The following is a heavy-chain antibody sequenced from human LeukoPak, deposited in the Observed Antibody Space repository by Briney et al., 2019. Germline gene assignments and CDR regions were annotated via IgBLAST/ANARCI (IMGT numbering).Heavy chain of an antibody. CDR3: ARAMLWFGELSYAPADY. Sequence: KPGGSLRLSCAASGFTFSSYSMNWVRQAPGKGLEWVSSISSSSSYIYYADSVKGRFTISRDNAKNSLYLQMNSLRAEDTAVYYCARAMLWFGELSYAPADYWGQGTLVTVS. CDR2: ISSSSSYI. CDR1: GFTFSSYS. J-gene: IGHJ4*02. V-gene: IGHV3-21*01. D-gene: IGHD3-10*01.